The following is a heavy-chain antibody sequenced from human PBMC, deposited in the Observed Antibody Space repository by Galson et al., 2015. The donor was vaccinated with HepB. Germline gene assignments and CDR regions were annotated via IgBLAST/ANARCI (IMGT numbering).Heavy chain of an antibody. J-gene: IGHJ2*01. Sequence: SLRLSCAASGFTFSSYWMHWVRQAPGKGLVWVSRINSDGSSTSYADSVKGRFTISRDNAKNTLYLQMNSLRAEDTAVYYCARGVISWAVAGTQPVIVDHGDWYFDLWGRGTLVTVSS. CDR3: ARGVISWAVAGTQPVIVDHGDWYFDL. V-gene: IGHV3-74*01. D-gene: IGHD6-19*01. CDR1: GFTFSSYW. CDR2: INSDGSST.